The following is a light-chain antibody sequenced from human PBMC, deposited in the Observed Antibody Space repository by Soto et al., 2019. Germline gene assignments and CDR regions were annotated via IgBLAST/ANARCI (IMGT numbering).Light chain of an antibody. CDR3: QQYASSRYT. Sequence: EIVLTQSPGTLSLSPGERATLSCRASQRVSSSFLAWYQQKPGQAPRLLIYGTSSRATGIPDRFSGSGSGTDFTLTISRLEPEDFAVYYCQQYASSRYTFGQGTKLEIK. J-gene: IGKJ2*01. CDR1: QRVSSSF. CDR2: GTS. V-gene: IGKV3-20*01.